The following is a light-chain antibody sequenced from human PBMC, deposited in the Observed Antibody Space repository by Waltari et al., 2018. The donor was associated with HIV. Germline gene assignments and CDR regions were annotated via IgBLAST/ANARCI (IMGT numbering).Light chain of an antibody. CDR2: SNN. J-gene: IGLJ3*02. V-gene: IGLV1-44*01. CDR3: AAWDDSLNAWV. Sequence: QSVLAQPPSASGPGQRVTISCSGSSSKVGSNIVNWYQQVPGTAPKLLIYSNNQRPSGVPDRFSGSNSGTSASLAISGLQSEDEADYYCAAWDDSLNAWVFGGGTKLTVL. CDR1: SSKVGSNI.